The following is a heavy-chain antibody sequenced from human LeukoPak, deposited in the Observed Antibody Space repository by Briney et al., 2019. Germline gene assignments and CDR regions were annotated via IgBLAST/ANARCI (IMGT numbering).Heavy chain of an antibody. V-gene: IGHV3-64*01. CDR1: GLTFNIYA. Sequence: GGSLRLSCAASGLTFNIYAMHWVRQAPGKGLEYVSAISSDGGGTYYANSVKGRFTISRDNSKNTLYLQMGSLRAEDMAVYYCARVTLYSGAFYYDNWGQGTLVAVSS. CDR2: ISSDGGGT. J-gene: IGHJ4*02. D-gene: IGHD3-22*01. CDR3: ARVTLYSGAFYYDN.